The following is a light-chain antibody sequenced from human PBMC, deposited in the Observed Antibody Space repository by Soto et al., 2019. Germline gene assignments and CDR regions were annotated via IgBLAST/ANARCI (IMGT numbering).Light chain of an antibody. V-gene: IGLV2-14*01. J-gene: IGLJ1*01. Sequence: QFVLTHPDSVSGYLGESLTISCIGTNTDFGGYNYVSWYQQHPGKAPKLVIYDVSSRPSGISNRFSGSKSGFTASLTISGLQAADDAHYYCSSYRAYRTLEVFGTGTKVTVL. CDR1: NTDFGGYNY. CDR3: SSYRAYRTLEV. CDR2: DVS.